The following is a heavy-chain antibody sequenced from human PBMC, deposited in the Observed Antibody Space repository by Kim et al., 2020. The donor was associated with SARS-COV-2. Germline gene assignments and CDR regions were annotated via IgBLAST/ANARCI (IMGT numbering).Heavy chain of an antibody. Sequence: GGSLRLSCTASGFTFSSYAMSWVHQAPGKGLEWVSGISGSGGNTDFSGSGGYTYYADSVSARFTISRDNSKNTPSLQMNSLRAEDTAVYYCAKDASSNW. CDR1: GFTFSSYA. D-gene: IGHD6-13*01. V-gene: IGHV3-23*01. CDR3: AKDASSNW. J-gene: IGHJ5*01. CDR2: ISGSGGNTDFSGSGGYT.